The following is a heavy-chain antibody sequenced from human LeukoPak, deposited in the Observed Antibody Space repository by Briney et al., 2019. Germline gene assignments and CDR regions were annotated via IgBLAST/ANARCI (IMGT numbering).Heavy chain of an antibody. D-gene: IGHD5-18*01. CDR3: ARVDTAMVIDY. V-gene: IGHV1-69*05. Sequence: GASVKVSCKASGGTFSSYAISWVRQAPGQGLEWMGRIIPIFGTANHAQKFQGRVTITTDESTSTAYMELSSLRSEDTAVYYCARVDTAMVIDYWGQGTLVTVSS. CDR2: IIPIFGTA. J-gene: IGHJ4*02. CDR1: GGTFSSYA.